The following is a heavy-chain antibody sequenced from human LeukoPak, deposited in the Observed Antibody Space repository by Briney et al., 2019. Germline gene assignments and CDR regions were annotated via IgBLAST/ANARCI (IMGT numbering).Heavy chain of an antibody. D-gene: IGHD4-17*01. CDR1: GFTFDDYT. CDR2: ISWDGGST. V-gene: IGHV3-43*01. Sequence: GGSLRLSCVASGFTFDDYTMHWVRQAPGKGLEWVSLISWDGGSTYYADSVKGRFTISRDNSKNSLYLQMNSLRTEDTALYYCAKGAASPIRAYYYYYMDVWGKGTTVTVSS. CDR3: AKGAASPIRAYYYYYMDV. J-gene: IGHJ6*03.